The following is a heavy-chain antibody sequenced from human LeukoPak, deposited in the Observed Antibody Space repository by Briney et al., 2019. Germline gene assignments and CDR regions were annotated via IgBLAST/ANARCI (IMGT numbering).Heavy chain of an antibody. CDR3: ARGPTYYYGSGSHWYFDL. CDR1: GFTFSSYW. J-gene: IGHJ2*01. CDR2: IKQDGSEK. V-gene: IGHV3-7*01. Sequence: PGGPLRLSCAASGFTFSSYWMSWVRQAPGKGLEWVANIKQDGSEKYYVDSVKGRFTISRDNAKNSLYLQMNSLRAEDTAVYYCARGPTYYYGSGSHWYFDLWGRGTLVTVSS. D-gene: IGHD3-10*01.